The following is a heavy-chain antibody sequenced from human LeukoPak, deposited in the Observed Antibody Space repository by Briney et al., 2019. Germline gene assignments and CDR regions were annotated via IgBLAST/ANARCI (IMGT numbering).Heavy chain of an antibody. CDR2: ISYDGSNK. CDR3: ARLEWELYYFDY. V-gene: IGHV3-30*03. D-gene: IGHD1-26*01. Sequence: GRSLRLSCAASGFTFSSYGMHWVRQAPGKGLEWVAVISYDGSNKYYADSVKGRFTISRDNAKNSLYLQMNSLRAEDTAVYYCARLEWELYYFDYWGQGTLVTVSS. CDR1: GFTFSSYG. J-gene: IGHJ4*02.